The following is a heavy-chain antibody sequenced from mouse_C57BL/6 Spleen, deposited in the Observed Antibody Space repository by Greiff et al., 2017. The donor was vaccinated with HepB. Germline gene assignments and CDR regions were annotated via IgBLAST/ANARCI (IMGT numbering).Heavy chain of an antibody. CDR2: ISYSGST. CDR3: ARGSSGYLFAY. V-gene: IGHV3-1*01. Sequence: DVKLQESGPGMVKPSQSLSLTCTVTGYSITSGYDWHWIRHFPGNKLEWMGYISYSGSTNYNPSLKSRISITHDTSKNHFFLKLNSVTTEDTATYYCARGSSGYLFAYWGQGTLVTVSA. J-gene: IGHJ3*01. D-gene: IGHD3-2*02. CDR1: GYSITSGYD.